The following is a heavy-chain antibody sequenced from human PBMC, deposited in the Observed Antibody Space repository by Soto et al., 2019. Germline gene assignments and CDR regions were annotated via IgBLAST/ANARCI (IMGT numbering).Heavy chain of an antibody. J-gene: IGHJ4*02. Sequence: QVQLVQSVTELRKPGASVKLSCKASGYIFTKYYIAWVRQAPGHGLEWMGMINGYNGKANYGQDSRGGVFRTTDTSTNTAYMDLRGLTADASGVYYGVRWAGFWGAGGADWAAGTLFTVS. V-gene: IGHV1-18*01. CDR2: INGYNGKA. D-gene: IGHD3-16*01. CDR3: VRWAGFWGAGGAD. CDR1: GYIFTKYY.